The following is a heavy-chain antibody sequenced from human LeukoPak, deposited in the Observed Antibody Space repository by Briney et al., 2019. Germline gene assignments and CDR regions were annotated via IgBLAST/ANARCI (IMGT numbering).Heavy chain of an antibody. CDR2: INHRGGT. Sequence: SETLPLTCAVYGGSFSDYSWTWIRQPPGKGLEWIGEINHRGGTNHNPSLMSRVTISVDTSKNQFSLKLSSVTAADTAVYYCARLGRGSSLDYYYYYYYMDVWGKGTTVTVSS. J-gene: IGHJ6*03. D-gene: IGHD6-6*01. CDR1: GGSFSDYS. CDR3: ARLGRGSSLDYYYYYYYMDV. V-gene: IGHV4-34*01.